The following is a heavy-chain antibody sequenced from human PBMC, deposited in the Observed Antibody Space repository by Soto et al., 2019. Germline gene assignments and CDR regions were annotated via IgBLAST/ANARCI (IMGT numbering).Heavy chain of an antibody. CDR3: ARRRYFDLSRYDY. CDR2: INHSGST. Sequence: SETLSLTCAVYGGSFSGYYWSWIRQPPGKGLEWIGEINHSGSTNYNPSLKSRVTISVDTSKNQFSLKLSSVTAADTAVYYCARRRYFDLSRYDYWGQGTLVTVSS. D-gene: IGHD3-9*01. J-gene: IGHJ4*02. CDR1: GGSFSGYY. V-gene: IGHV4-34*01.